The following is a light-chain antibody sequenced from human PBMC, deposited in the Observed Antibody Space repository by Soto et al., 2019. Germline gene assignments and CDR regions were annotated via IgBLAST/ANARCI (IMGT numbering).Light chain of an antibody. J-gene: IGLJ1*01. Sequence: QSVLTQPPSVSGAPGQRVTISCTGSSSNIGAGYEVHWYQQLPGTSPKLLIFGNNNRPSGVPDRFSGSNSVTSASLAITGLQVEDEADYYCQSYDYSLSGGVFGTGTKVTVL. CDR3: QSYDYSLSGGV. CDR1: SSNIGAGYE. CDR2: GNN. V-gene: IGLV1-40*01.